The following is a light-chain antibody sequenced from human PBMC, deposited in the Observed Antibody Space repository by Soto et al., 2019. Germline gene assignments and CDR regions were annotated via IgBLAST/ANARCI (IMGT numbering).Light chain of an antibody. CDR1: QSVSNK. CDR3: QQYNQWPQFT. J-gene: IGKJ3*01. V-gene: IGKV3-15*01. CDR2: GAS. Sequence: ILLTQSPVILSVSPGERATLSCRASQSVSNKLAWYQQRPGRAPSLLIYGASTRATGIPARFSGSGSGTESTLTISSLQSEDFAVYYCQQYNQWPQFTFGPGTRVDIK.